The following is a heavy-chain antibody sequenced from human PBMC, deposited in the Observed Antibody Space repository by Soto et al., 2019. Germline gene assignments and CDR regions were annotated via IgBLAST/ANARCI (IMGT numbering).Heavy chain of an antibody. D-gene: IGHD3-9*01. CDR3: ARGYLRYYTFYYYYGMDV. J-gene: IGHJ6*02. V-gene: IGHV1-8*01. CDR2: MNPNSGNT. CDR1: GYTFSRYG. Sequence: ASMEVSCKASGYTFSRYGINWVRQATGQGLEWMGWMNPNSGNTCYALKFQGRVTMTRITSISTAYMELSSLRSEDTAVYYCARGYLRYYTFYYYYGMDVWGQGPTVPVSS.